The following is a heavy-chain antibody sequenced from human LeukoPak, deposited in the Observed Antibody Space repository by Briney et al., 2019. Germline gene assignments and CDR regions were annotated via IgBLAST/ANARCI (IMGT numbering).Heavy chain of an antibody. Sequence: ASVKVSCKASGYTFTGYYMHWVRQAPGQGLEWMGWINPNSGGTNYAQKFQGWVTMTRDTSISTVYMELSRLRSDDTAVYYCARDLGGLRDPSAELHGAFDIWGQGTMVTVSS. CDR1: GYTFTGYY. D-gene: IGHD1-26*01. CDR2: INPNSGGT. CDR3: ARDLGGLRDPSAELHGAFDI. J-gene: IGHJ3*02. V-gene: IGHV1-2*04.